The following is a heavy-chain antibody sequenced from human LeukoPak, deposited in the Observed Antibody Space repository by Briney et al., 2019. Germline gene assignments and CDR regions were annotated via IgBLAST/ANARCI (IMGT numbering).Heavy chain of an antibody. D-gene: IGHD2/OR15-2a*01. CDR2: ISGSGGST. CDR3: AKVGGTRIEPFDY. V-gene: IGHV3-23*01. Sequence: GGSLRLSCVASGFIVSNNYMSWVRQAPGKGLEWVSAISGSGGSTYYADSVKGRFTISRDNSKNTLYLQMNSLRAEDTAVYYCAKVGGTRIEPFDYWGQGTLVTVSS. CDR1: GFIVSNNY. J-gene: IGHJ4*02.